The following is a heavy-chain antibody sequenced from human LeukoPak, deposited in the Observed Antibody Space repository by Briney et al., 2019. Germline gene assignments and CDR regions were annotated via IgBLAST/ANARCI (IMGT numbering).Heavy chain of an antibody. CDR2: ISYDGSTD. J-gene: IGHJ3*02. CDR1: GFTFSSYA. CDR3: ARGSLITMTFDGFEI. D-gene: IGHD3-22*01. V-gene: IGHV3-30-3*01. Sequence: GGSLRLSCAASGFTFSSYAMNWVRQAPGKGLEWVAVISYDGSTDYYADSVKGRFIISRDNSKSTLYLQMNSLRVEDTAAYYCARGSLITMTFDGFEIWGQGTTVTVSS.